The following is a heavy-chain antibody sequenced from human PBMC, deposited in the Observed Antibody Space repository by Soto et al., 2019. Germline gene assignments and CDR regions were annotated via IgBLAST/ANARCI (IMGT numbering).Heavy chain of an antibody. CDR1: VYSFTNYW. CDR2: IYPGDSDT. J-gene: IGHJ4*02. V-gene: IGHV5-51*01. Sequence: PGESLKISCKGSVYSFTNYWIGWVRQMPGKGLEWMGMIYPGDSDTRYSPSLQGQVTISADKSISTAYLQWSSLKASDNAMYYCARLKGVQIWNPHHFDYWGQGTLVTVSS. D-gene: IGHD5-18*01. CDR3: ARLKGVQIWNPHHFDY.